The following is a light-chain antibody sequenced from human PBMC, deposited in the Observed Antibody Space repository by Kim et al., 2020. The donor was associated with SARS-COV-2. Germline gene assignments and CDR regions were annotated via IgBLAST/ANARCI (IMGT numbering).Light chain of an antibody. CDR2: GAS. V-gene: IGKV3-15*01. CDR1: QSVSSN. Sequence: SPGRRATLSCRASQSVSSNLAWYQQKPGQAPRLRIYGASTRATGIPARFSGSGSGTEFTLTISSLQSEDFAVYYCQQYNNWPQTFGQGTKLEI. CDR3: QQYNNWPQT. J-gene: IGKJ2*01.